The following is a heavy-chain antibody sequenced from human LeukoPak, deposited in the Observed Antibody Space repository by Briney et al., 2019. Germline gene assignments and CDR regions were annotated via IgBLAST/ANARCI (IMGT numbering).Heavy chain of an antibody. CDR3: ARRGAAAGTSDY. Sequence: GSLRLSCAASGFTFSIYAMHWVRQAPGKGLEYVSGISSNGGSTYYANSVKGRFTISRDNSKNTLYLQMGSLRAEDMAVYYCARRGAAAGTSDYWGQGTLVTVSS. V-gene: IGHV3-64*01. D-gene: IGHD6-13*01. J-gene: IGHJ4*02. CDR2: ISSNGGST. CDR1: GFTFSIYA.